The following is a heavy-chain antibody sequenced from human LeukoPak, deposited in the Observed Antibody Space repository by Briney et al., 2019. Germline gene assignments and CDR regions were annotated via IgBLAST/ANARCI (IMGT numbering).Heavy chain of an antibody. D-gene: IGHD1-7*01. CDR1: GFTFSSYG. J-gene: IGHJ6*03. Sequence: GRSLRLSCAASGFTFSSYGMHWVRQAPGKGLEWVAVRWYGGSNKYYADSVKGRFTISRDNSKNTLYLQMNSLRAEDTAVYYCARGAWLELTNYYYMDVWGKGTTVTVSS. V-gene: IGHV3-33*08. CDR3: ARGAWLELTNYYYMDV. CDR2: RWYGGSNK.